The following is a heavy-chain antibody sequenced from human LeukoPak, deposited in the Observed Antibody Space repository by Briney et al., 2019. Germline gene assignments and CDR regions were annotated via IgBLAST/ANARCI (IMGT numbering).Heavy chain of an antibody. CDR1: GFTFSASA. CDR2: IRSKANNYAT. D-gene: IGHD5-18*01. V-gene: IGHV3-73*01. Sequence: GGSLRLSCAASGFTFSASAMHWVRQASGKGLEWVGRIRSKANNYATAYAASVKGRFTISRDDSKNMAYLQMNSLKTEDTAVYYCTRLWDTAMVTDYWGQGTLVTVSS. J-gene: IGHJ4*02. CDR3: TRLWDTAMVTDY.